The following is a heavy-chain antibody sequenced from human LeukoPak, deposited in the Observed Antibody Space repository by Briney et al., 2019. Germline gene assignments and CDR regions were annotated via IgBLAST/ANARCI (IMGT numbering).Heavy chain of an antibody. CDR1: GGSISSGTYY. V-gene: IGHV4-61*02. CDR3: ARRVGYCSSTSCYDWDY. D-gene: IGHD2-2*01. Sequence: SQTLSLTCTVSGGSISSGTYYWSWIRQPAGKGLEWIWRFYTSGSTNYNPSLKSRVTISVDTSKNQFSLELSSVTAADTAVYYCARRVGYCSSTSCYDWDYWGQGTLVTVSS. CDR2: FYTSGST. J-gene: IGHJ4*02.